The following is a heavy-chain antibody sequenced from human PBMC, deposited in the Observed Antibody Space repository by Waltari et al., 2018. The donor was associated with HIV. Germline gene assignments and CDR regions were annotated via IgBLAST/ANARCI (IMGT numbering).Heavy chain of an antibody. J-gene: IGHJ4*02. CDR2: INHSGST. Sequence: QVQLQQWGAGLLKPSETLSLTCAVYGGSFSGYYWSWIRQPPGKGLEWIGEINHSGSTNYNPSLKGRVTRSVDTSKNQFSLKLSSVTAADTAVYYCARGPRGVMDYWGQGTLVTVSS. D-gene: IGHD2-21*01. CDR1: GGSFSGYY. CDR3: ARGPRGVMDY. V-gene: IGHV4-34*01.